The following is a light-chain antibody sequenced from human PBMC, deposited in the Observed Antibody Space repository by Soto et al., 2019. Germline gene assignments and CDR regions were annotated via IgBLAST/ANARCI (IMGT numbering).Light chain of an antibody. V-gene: IGKV1-8*01. CDR3: QQYNESLTYP. CDR2: APX. J-gene: IGKJ2*01. Sequence: IRITHSPTSLSASAGDRVTLTXRASQGVGGYFAWYQQDPGXXTKIXXXAPXTLQSGVLSRFIGSGSGRDFTLTISCLQSEYFASYYCQQYNESLTYPFAQGTKVDIK. CDR1: QGVGGY.